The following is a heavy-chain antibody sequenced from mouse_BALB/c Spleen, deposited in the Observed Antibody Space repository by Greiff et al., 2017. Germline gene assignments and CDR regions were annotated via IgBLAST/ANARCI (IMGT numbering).Heavy chain of an antibody. D-gene: IGHD1-1*01. Sequence: VQLQQSGAELVKPGASVKLSCTASGFNIKDTYMHWVKQRPEQGLEWIGRIDPANGNTKYDPKFQGKATITADTSSNTAYLQLSSLTSEDTAVYYCARSSYYYGGSYRAYWGQGTLVTVSA. V-gene: IGHV14-3*02. J-gene: IGHJ3*01. CDR2: IDPANGNT. CDR3: ARSSYYYGGSYRAY. CDR1: GFNIKDTY.